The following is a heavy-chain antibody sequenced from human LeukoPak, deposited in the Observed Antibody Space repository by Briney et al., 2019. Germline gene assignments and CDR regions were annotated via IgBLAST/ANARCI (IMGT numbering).Heavy chain of an antibody. CDR1: GFTVSSNY. J-gene: IGHJ3*02. V-gene: IGHV3-53*01. CDR2: IYSGGST. CDR3: ARGESITIFGVVQTSWAFDI. D-gene: IGHD3-3*01. Sequence: PGASLRLSCAASGFTVSSNYMSWVRQAPGKGLEWVSGIYSGGSTYYADSVKGRFTISRDNSKNTLYLQMNSLRAEDTAVYYCARGESITIFGVVQTSWAFDIWGQGTMVTVSS.